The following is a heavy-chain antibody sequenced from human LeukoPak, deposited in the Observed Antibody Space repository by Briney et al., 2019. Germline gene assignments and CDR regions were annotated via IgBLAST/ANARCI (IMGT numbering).Heavy chain of an antibody. Sequence: GGSLRLSCAASGFTFTSYGMHWVRQAPGKGLEWVAVIPDVGSNKYYADSVKGRFTFSGENSKNTLYLPMNSLRAEDTAVYYCAKDEGRTKLVLLVDHWGQGTLVAVSS. D-gene: IGHD2-15*01. CDR2: IPDVGSNK. CDR1: GFTFTSYG. V-gene: IGHV3-30*18. CDR3: AKDEGRTKLVLLVDH. J-gene: IGHJ4*02.